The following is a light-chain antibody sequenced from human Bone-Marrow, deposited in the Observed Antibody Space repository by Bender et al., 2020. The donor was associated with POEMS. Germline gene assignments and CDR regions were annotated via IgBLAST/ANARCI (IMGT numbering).Light chain of an antibody. CDR3: YSTDSSDNYWV. Sequence: SYELTQPPSVSVSPGQTARITCSGDALPKKYAYWYQHKSGQAPVLVIYEDSKRPSGIPGRFSGSSSGTMATLTISGGQVEDEADYYCYSTDSSDNYWVFGGGTKLTVL. CDR2: EDS. V-gene: IGLV3-10*01. CDR1: ALPKKY. J-gene: IGLJ3*02.